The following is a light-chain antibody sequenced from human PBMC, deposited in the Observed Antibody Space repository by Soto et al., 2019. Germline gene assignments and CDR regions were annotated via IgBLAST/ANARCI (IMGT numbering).Light chain of an antibody. CDR1: QSISSW. CDR3: QQYNSYSRT. Sequence: DIQMTQSPSTLSASVGDRVTITCRASQSISSWLAWYQKKPGKDPKLLIYKASSLESGVLSRFSGSGSGTEFTLTISSLQPDDFATYYFQQYNSYSRTFGHGTKVEIK. J-gene: IGKJ1*01. V-gene: IGKV1-5*03. CDR2: KAS.